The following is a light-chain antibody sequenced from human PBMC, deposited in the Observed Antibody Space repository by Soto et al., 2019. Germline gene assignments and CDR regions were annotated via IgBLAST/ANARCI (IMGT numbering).Light chain of an antibody. CDR3: QQRSNGPPIT. J-gene: IGKJ5*01. CDR1: QDVGKW. Sequence: IQMTQSPPSVSASVGDRVTITCRASQDVGKWLAWYQQKPGKAPTLLIHGASSLQSGVPPRYSGSGYGTDFTLTISSLQPEDFAVYYCQQRSNGPPITFGQGTRLEIK. V-gene: IGKV1-12*01. CDR2: GAS.